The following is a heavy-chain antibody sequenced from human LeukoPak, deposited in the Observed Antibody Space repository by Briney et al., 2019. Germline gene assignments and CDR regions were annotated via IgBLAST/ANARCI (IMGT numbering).Heavy chain of an antibody. V-gene: IGHV3-11*03. D-gene: IGHD3-10*01. CDR2: ISSSSSYT. Sequence: GGSLRLSCEASGFTLSDYYMSWIRRDPGKGLGRVSDISSSSSYTNYADSVKGRFSISRDNPKNSLYLQMNSLSAEDTAVYYCARWYYGSGSWVLDYWRQGTLVTVSS. CDR3: ARWYYGSGSWVLDY. CDR1: GFTLSDYY. J-gene: IGHJ4*02.